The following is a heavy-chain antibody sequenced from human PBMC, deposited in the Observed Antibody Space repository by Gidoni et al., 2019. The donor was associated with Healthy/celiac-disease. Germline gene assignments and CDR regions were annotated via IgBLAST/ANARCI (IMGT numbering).Heavy chain of an antibody. J-gene: IGHJ4*02. D-gene: IGHD2-8*01. Sequence: QVQLVQSGAEVKKPGASVKVSCKASGYTFTSYYMHWVRQAPGQGLEWMGIINPSGCSTSYAQKFQGRVTMTRDTSTSTVYMELSSLRSEDTAVYYCARDTHCTNGVCPFDYWGQGTLVTVSS. CDR2: INPSGCST. V-gene: IGHV1-46*01. CDR1: GYTFTSYY. CDR3: ARDTHCTNGVCPFDY.